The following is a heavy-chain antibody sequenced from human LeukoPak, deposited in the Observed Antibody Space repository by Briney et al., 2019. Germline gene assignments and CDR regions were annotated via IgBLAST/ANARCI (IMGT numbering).Heavy chain of an antibody. CDR1: GFTFSSYW. D-gene: IGHD5-18*01. CDR2: IKKDGSEK. J-gene: IGHJ4*02. Sequence: GGSLRLSCAASGFTFSSYWMSWVRQAPGKWLEWVANIKKDGSEKYYVDSVKGRFTISRDNAKTSLYLQINSLRAEDTAVYYCARDLSGVTGYTYGRGIDYWGQGTLVTVPS. V-gene: IGHV3-7*01. CDR3: ARDLSGVTGYTYGRGIDY.